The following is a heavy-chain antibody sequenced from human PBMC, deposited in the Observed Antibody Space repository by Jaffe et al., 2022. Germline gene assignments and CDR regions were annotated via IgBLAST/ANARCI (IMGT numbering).Heavy chain of an antibody. D-gene: IGHD2-21*02. CDR3: ARQEPGRSLNGDYFGP. CDR1: GDSFNTITSY. J-gene: IGHJ5*02. CDR2: VYYSGST. V-gene: IGHV4-39*01. Sequence: QLLESGPGLVQPSDTLTLICNVSGDSFNTITSYWGWIRQSPGKGLEWIGSVYYSGSTYYNPSLRGRLAISVDTSKRQFSMRLRSVTAADTAVYFCARQEPGRSLNGDYFGPWGQGTLVTVS.